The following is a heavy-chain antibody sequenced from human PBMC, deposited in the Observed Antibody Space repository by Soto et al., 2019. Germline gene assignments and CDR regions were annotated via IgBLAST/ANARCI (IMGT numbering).Heavy chain of an antibody. J-gene: IGHJ4*02. CDR2: ISTSSNNM. CDR1: GFTFSGYS. D-gene: IGHD1-1*01. CDR3: ARDLASATGTFDY. V-gene: IGHV3-21*01. Sequence: EVQLVESGGVLVKPGGSLRLSCAGSGFTFSGYSMNWVRQAPGKGLEWVSSISTSSNNMYYADSVKGRFTMSRDNAKNSLYLQMNSLRVVDTAVYYCARDLASATGTFDYWGQGTLVTVSS.